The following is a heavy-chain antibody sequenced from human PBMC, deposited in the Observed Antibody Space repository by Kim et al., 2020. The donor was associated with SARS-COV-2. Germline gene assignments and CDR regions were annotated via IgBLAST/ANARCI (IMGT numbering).Heavy chain of an antibody. CDR2: NSGDGGST. Sequence: GGSLRLSCAASGFTFSSYAMSWVRQAPGKGLEWVSSNSGDGGSTYYANSVKGRFTPSRDNSKNTLFLQMNSLRADDTAVYYCAKTRSSWSPFDYWGQGTLVTVSS. D-gene: IGHD6-13*01. CDR1: GFTFSSYA. J-gene: IGHJ4*02. V-gene: IGHV3-23*01. CDR3: AKTRSSWSPFDY.